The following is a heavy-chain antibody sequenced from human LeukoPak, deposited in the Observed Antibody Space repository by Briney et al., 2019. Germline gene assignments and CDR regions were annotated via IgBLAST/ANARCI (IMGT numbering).Heavy chain of an antibody. V-gene: IGHV3-7*01. CDR3: ASDPGRLADYYYYYMDV. Sequence: GGSLRLSCAASGFTFGGFWMSWGRQAPGKGLEWVANINQDGSEKYYVDSVKGRFTISRDNAKNSLYLHMNSLRAEDTAVYYCASDPGRLADYYYYYMDVWGEGTTVTVSS. J-gene: IGHJ6*03. CDR2: INQDGSEK. CDR1: GFTFGGFW.